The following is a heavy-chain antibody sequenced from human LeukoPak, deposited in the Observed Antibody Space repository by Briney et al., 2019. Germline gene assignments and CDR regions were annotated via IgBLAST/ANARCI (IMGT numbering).Heavy chain of an antibody. Sequence: PGGSLRLSCAASGFTFNTYWMSWVRQAPGKGLEWVANINQDGGEKYYVDSVKGRFTISRDNAKNSLYLQMNSLRAEDTAVYYCARGDKFSGDYWGQGTLVTVSS. CDR3: ARGDKFSGDY. CDR2: INQDGGEK. D-gene: IGHD2-15*01. V-gene: IGHV3-7*04. J-gene: IGHJ4*02. CDR1: GFTFNTYW.